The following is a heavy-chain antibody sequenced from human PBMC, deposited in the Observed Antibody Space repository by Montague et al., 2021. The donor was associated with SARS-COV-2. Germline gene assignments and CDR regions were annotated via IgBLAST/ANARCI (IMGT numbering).Heavy chain of an antibody. Sequence: SLRLSCEASGFTFSSYTMNWVRQAPVKGLEWVSSISSSISYISYXDLXHGRFTISRDNAKNSLYLQMNSLRAEDTAVYYCAGVGIYYYYGMDVWGQGTTVTVSS. CDR1: GFTFSSYT. J-gene: IGHJ6*02. D-gene: IGHD1-26*01. CDR2: ISSSISYI. V-gene: IGHV3-21*01. CDR3: AGVGIYYYYGMDV.